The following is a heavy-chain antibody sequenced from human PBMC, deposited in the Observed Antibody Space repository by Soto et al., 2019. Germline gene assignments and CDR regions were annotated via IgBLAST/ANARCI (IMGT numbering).Heavy chain of an antibody. CDR2: ISSSSSYI. D-gene: IGHD5-12*01. CDR3: ASTRRDGYNNYYYYYGMDV. J-gene: IGHJ6*02. V-gene: IGHV3-21*01. Sequence: GGSLRLSCAASGFTFSSYNMNWVRQAPGKGLEWVSSISSSSSYIDYADSVKGRFTISRDNAKNSLYLQMNSLRAEDTAVYYWASTRRDGYNNYYYYYGMDVWGQGTTVTVSS. CDR1: GFTFSSYN.